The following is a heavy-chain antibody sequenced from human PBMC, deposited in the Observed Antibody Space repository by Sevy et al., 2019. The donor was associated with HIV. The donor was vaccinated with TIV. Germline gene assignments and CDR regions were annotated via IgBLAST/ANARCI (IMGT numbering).Heavy chain of an antibody. CDR3: ARRRGLVDRAFDY. D-gene: IGHD3-10*01. CDR1: GGSISRSSYD. Sequence: SETLSLTCIVSGGSISRSSYDWGWIRQPPGKGLEWIGSIYYSGSTYYNPSLKGRVTISVDTSKNQFSLIVNSVTAADTAVYYCARRRGLVDRAFDYWGQGTLVTVSS. CDR2: IYYSGST. J-gene: IGHJ4*02. V-gene: IGHV4-39*01.